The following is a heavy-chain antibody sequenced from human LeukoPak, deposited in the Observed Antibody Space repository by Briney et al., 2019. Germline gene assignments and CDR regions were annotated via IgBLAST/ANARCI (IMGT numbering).Heavy chain of an antibody. CDR3: AKVLGYYDSSGYYQEGGFDY. D-gene: IGHD3-22*01. Sequence: GGSLRLSCAASGFTFDDYAMHWVRQAPGKGLEWVSLISGDGGSTYYADSVKGRFTISRDNSKNSLYLQMNSLRTEDTALYYCAKVLGYYDSSGYYQEGGFDYWGQGTPVTVSS. J-gene: IGHJ4*02. V-gene: IGHV3-43*02. CDR1: GFTFDDYA. CDR2: ISGDGGST.